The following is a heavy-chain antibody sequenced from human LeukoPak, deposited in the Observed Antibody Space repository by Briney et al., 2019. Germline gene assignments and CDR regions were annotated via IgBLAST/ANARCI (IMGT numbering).Heavy chain of an antibody. CDR1: GYTFTGYY. CDR2: INPNSGGT. Sequence: ASVKVSCKASGYTFTGYYMHWVRQAPGQGLEWMGWINPNSGGTNYAQKFQGRVTMTRDTSISTAYMELSRLRSDDTAVYYCARGDSSGSISFDYWGRGTLVTVSS. D-gene: IGHD6-19*01. J-gene: IGHJ4*02. CDR3: ARGDSSGSISFDY. V-gene: IGHV1-2*02.